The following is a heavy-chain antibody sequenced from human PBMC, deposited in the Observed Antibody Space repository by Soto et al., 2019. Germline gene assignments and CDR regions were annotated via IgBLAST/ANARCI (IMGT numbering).Heavy chain of an antibody. CDR2: IFHSGNG. V-gene: IGHV4-38-2*01. CDR3: TRQDDGMDV. J-gene: IGHJ6*02. CDR1: GSSLSPYY. Sequence: SETLSLTCAVSGSSLSPYYWGWVRQPPGKGLEWLGSIFHSGNGHYNPSLKSRVILSIDTSKSQFSLNLTAAIAADTAVYYCTRQDDGMDVWGQGTTVTVSS.